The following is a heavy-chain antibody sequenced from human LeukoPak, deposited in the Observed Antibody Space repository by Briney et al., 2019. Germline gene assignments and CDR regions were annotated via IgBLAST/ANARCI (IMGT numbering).Heavy chain of an antibody. Sequence: ASVKVSCKASGYTFTSYYMHWVRQAPGQGLEWMGIINPSGGSTSYAQKFQGRVTMTRDTSTSTVYMELSSLRSEDTAVYYCAREWYYYDSSGYYFDYWGQGILVTVSS. CDR1: GYTFTSYY. CDR2: INPSGGST. J-gene: IGHJ4*02. D-gene: IGHD3-22*01. V-gene: IGHV1-46*01. CDR3: AREWYYYDSSGYYFDY.